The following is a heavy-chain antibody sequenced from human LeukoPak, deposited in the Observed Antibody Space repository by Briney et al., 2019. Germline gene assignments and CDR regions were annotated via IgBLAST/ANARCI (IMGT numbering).Heavy chain of an antibody. CDR3: ARVWSGVPGWFDP. J-gene: IGHJ5*02. CDR1: VFTFSDYY. V-gene: IGHV3-53*01. D-gene: IGHD3-10*01. CDR2: IYSGGRT. Sequence: GGSLRLSCAASVFTFSDYYMNWVRQAPGKGLEWVSVIYSGGRTDYAHSVKGRLTISRDNSKNTLYLQMNSLRAEDTAVYYCARVWSGVPGWFDPWGQGTLVTVSS.